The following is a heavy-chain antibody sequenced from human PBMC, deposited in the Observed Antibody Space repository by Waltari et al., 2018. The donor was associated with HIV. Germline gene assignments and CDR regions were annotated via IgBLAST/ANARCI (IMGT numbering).Heavy chain of an antibody. Sequence: VQLVESGGGVAKPGGSLRLSCAATGFSFSDVWMSWVRQAPGRGPEWVGRIKSNSDGGTREYGAPVKGRISISRDDSKTTLYLQMNRLKVDDTAVYYCTSEGGLGYYGMDVWGQGTTVIVS. CDR2: IKSNSDGGTR. J-gene: IGHJ6*02. CDR3: TSEGGLGYYGMDV. D-gene: IGHD3-16*01. CDR1: GFSFSDVW. V-gene: IGHV3-15*01.